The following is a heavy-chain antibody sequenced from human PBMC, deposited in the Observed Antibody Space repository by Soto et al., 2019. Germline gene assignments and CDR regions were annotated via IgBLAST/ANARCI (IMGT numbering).Heavy chain of an antibody. CDR3: ARASSYYDFWSGYSNGMDV. J-gene: IGHJ6*02. Sequence: QVQLQESGPGLVKPSQTLSLTRTVSGGSISSGGYYWSWIRQHPGKGLEWIGYIYYSGSTYYNPSLKSRVTISVETSKNQFSLKLSSVTAADTAVYYCARASSYYDFWSGYSNGMDVWGQGTTVTVSS. V-gene: IGHV4-31*03. D-gene: IGHD3-3*01. CDR1: GGSISSGGYY. CDR2: IYYSGST.